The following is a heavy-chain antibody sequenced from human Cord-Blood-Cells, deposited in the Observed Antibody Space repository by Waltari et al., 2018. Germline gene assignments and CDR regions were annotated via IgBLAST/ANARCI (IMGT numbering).Heavy chain of an antibody. CDR1: GGSFSGYS. J-gene: IGHJ6*03. CDR3: ARIYYYYYMDV. V-gene: IGHV4-34*01. Sequence: QVQLQQWGAGLLKPSETLSLTCAVYGGSFSGYSWSWIRQPPGKGLEWMGEINHSGSTNYNPSLKSRVTISVDTSKNQFSLKLSSVTAADTAVYYCARIYYYYYMDVWGKGTTVTVSS. CDR2: INHSGST.